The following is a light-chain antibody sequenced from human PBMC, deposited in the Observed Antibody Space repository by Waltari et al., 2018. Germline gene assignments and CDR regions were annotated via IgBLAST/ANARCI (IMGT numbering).Light chain of an antibody. Sequence: QSALTQPAPVSGSPGQSITIPCTGTNNDVGASKFVSWYQQHPGRAPQLMIYDVTERPSGISYRFSGSKSANTASLTISGLLPEDEAIYYCCSFTATHTLLFGGGT. CDR2: DVT. CDR3: CSFTATHTLL. J-gene: IGLJ2*01. V-gene: IGLV2-14*03. CDR1: NNDVGASKF.